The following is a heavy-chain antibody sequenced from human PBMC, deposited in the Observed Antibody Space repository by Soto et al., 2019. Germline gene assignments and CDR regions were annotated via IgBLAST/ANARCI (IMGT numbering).Heavy chain of an antibody. D-gene: IGHD3-16*02. CDR3: AREYYDYVWGSYRFFYGMDV. J-gene: IGHJ6*02. CDR2: IDWDDDK. Sequence: SGPPLVNPTQTLTLTCTFSGFSLSTSGMCVSWIRQPPGKALEWLALIDWDDDKYYSTSLKTRLTISKDTSKNQVVLTMTNMDPVDTATYYCAREYYDYVWGSYRFFYGMDVWGQGTTVTVSS. V-gene: IGHV2-70*01. CDR1: GFSLSTSGMC.